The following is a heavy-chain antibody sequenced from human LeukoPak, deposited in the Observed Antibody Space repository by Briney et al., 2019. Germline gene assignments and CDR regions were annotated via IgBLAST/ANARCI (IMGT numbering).Heavy chain of an antibody. CDR1: GFTFSSYS. J-gene: IGHJ5*02. D-gene: IGHD3-3*01. CDR2: ISSSSSTI. V-gene: IGHV3-48*04. Sequence: PGGSLRLSCAASGFTFSSYSMNWVRQAPGKGLEWVSYISSSSSTIYYADSVKGRFTISRDNAKNSLYLQMNSLRAEDTAVYYCASYHQSYDFWSGYHTNWFDPWGQGTLVTVSS. CDR3: ASYHQSYDFWSGYHTNWFDP.